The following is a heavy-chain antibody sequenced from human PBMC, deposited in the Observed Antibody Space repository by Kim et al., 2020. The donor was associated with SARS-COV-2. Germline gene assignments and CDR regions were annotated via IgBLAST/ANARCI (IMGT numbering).Heavy chain of an antibody. Sequence: GGSLRLSCTASGFTFGDYAMSWFRQAPGKGLEWVGFIRSKAYGGTTEYAASVKGRFTISRDDSKSIAYLQMNSLKTEDTAVYYCTRVAGYSGYVRPLVPDYWGQGTLVTVSS. CDR3: TRVAGYSGYVRPLVPDY. V-gene: IGHV3-49*03. CDR2: IRSKAYGGTT. CDR1: GFTFGDYA. J-gene: IGHJ4*02. D-gene: IGHD5-12*01.